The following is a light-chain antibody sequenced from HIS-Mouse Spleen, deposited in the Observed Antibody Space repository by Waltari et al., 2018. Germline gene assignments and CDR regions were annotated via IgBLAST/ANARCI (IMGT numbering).Light chain of an antibody. J-gene: IGLJ2*01. CDR3: CSYAGSYPVV. CDR1: SSDVGSYNL. CDR2: EGR. Sequence: QSALTQPASVSGSPGQSITISCTGTSSDVGSYNLVSWYQQHPGKAPKLIIYEGRERPSGVSNRVPGSKSGNTASLTISGLQAEDEADYYCCSYAGSYPVVFGGGTKLTVL. V-gene: IGLV2-23*01.